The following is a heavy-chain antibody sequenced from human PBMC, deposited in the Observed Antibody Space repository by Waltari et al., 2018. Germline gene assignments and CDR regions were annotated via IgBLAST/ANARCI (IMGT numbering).Heavy chain of an antibody. CDR3: AREVDAFDV. V-gene: IGHV3-74*01. CDR1: GNTLGNYY. Sequence: EVQLVESGGGLVQPGGSLRLSCAASGNTLGNYYIHWVRQAPGKGLVWVSPDNGPGSTTRYSDAGKGRFTISRDNAKKLLYLKMTSLRAEDTAVYFCAREVDAFDVWGQGTMVTVSS. J-gene: IGHJ3*01. CDR2: DNGPGSTT.